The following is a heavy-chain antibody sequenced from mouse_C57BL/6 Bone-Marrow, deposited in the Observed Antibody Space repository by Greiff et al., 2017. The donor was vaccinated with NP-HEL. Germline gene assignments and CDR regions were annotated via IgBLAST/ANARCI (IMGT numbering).Heavy chain of an antibody. J-gene: IGHJ4*01. CDR1: GYTFTSYW. V-gene: IGHV1-61*01. Sequence: QVQLKQPGAELVRPGSSVKLSCKASGYTFTSYWMDWVKQRPGQGLEWIGNIYPSDSETHYNQKFKDKATLTVDKSSSTAYMQLSSLTSEDSAVYYCARRRQLRLRPCYYAMDYWGQGTSVTVSS. CDR2: IYPSDSET. CDR3: ARRRQLRLRPCYYAMDY. D-gene: IGHD3-2*02.